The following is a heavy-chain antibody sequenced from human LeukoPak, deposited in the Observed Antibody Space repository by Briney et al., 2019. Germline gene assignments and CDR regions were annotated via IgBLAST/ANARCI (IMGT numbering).Heavy chain of an antibody. Sequence: PGGSLRLSCAASGFTFDDYAMPWVRQAPGKGLEWVSGISWNSGSIGYADSVKGRFTISRDNAKNSLYLQMNSLRAEDTALYYCAKAVRPMGRSPSPYDYWGQGTLVTVSS. CDR3: AKAVRPMGRSPSPYDY. J-gene: IGHJ4*02. CDR2: ISWNSGSI. D-gene: IGHD2-2*01. V-gene: IGHV3-9*01. CDR1: GFTFDDYA.